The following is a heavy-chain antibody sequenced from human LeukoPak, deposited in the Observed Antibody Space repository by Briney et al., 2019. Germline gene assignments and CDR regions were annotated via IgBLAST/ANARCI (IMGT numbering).Heavy chain of an antibody. CDR1: GFTFSSYG. Sequence: GRSLRLSCAASGFTFSSYGMHWVRQAPGKGLEWVAVISYDGSNKYYADSVKGRFTISRDNSKNTLYLQMNSLRAEDTAVYYCAKDASGYDILTGYPETLYGMDVWGQGTTVTVSS. CDR3: AKDASGYDILTGYPETLYGMDV. CDR2: ISYDGSNK. D-gene: IGHD3-9*01. J-gene: IGHJ6*02. V-gene: IGHV3-30*18.